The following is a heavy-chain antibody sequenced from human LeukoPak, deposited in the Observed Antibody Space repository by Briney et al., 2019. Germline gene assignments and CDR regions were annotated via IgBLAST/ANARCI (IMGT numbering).Heavy chain of an antibody. CDR1: GYTFTGYF. V-gene: IGHV1-2*02. CDR3: ARDGPPRYYYGMDV. J-gene: IGHJ6*02. Sequence: ASVKVSCKSSGYTFTGYFVHWVRQAPGQGLEWMGWINPNSGGTNYAQKFQGRVTMTRDTSISTAYMELSRLRSDDTAVYYCARDGPPRYYYGMDVWGQGTTVTVSS. CDR2: INPNSGGT.